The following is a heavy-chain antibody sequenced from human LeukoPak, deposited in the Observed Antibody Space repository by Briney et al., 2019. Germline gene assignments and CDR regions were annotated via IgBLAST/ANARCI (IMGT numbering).Heavy chain of an antibody. Sequence: GGSLRLSCAASGFTFSSYFMNWVRQAPGKGLEWVSGISESGGTTYYADSVKGRFTISRDNSKSTLYLQMNSLRAEDTAVYYCRPGYTSGWYRPDYWGQGTLVTVSS. CDR1: GFTFSSYF. D-gene: IGHD6-19*01. V-gene: IGHV3-23*01. CDR3: RPGYTSGWYRPDY. CDR2: ISESGGTT. J-gene: IGHJ4*02.